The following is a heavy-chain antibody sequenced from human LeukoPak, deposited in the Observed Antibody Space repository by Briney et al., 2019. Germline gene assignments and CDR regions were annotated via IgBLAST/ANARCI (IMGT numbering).Heavy chain of an antibody. CDR1: GFTFNNYA. CDR3: AREGGGLTVAGRRGIDY. Sequence: GGSLRLSCAASGFTFNNYAMTWVRQAPGEGLQWVSSVISNGGSTYHADSVRGRFTISRDNSKNTLYLQMNSLRAEDTAIDYCAREGGGLTVAGRRGIDYWGQGSLVIVTS. J-gene: IGHJ4*02. V-gene: IGHV3-23*01. D-gene: IGHD6-19*01. CDR2: VISNGGST.